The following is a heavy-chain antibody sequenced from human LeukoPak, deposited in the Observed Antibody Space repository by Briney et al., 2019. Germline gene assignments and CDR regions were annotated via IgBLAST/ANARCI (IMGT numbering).Heavy chain of an antibody. D-gene: IGHD2-15*01. V-gene: IGHV3-48*04. CDR1: GITFSSYS. Sequence: GGSLRLSCAASGITFSSYSMNWVRQAPGKGLEWVSYITTSGTIYYADSVKGRFTISRDNTKNSLYLQMNSLRAEDTAVYYCARDYCSGGSCYQILTWGQGTLVTVSS. CDR3: ARDYCSGGSCYQILT. CDR2: ITTSGTI. J-gene: IGHJ5*02.